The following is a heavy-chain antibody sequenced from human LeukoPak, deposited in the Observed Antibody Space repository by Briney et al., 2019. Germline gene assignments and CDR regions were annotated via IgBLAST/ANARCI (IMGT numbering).Heavy chain of an antibody. CDR1: GYTFTSYG. CDR3: ERGFWSGYHTAEWFDP. Sequence: GASVKVSCKASGYTFTSYGISWVRQAPGQGLEWMGWISAYNGNTNYAHTLQGRVTMTTDTYTSTAYMQLRSLRTDDTAVYYCERGFWSGYHTAEWFDPWGQGTLVTVSS. V-gene: IGHV1-18*01. CDR2: ISAYNGNT. J-gene: IGHJ5*02. D-gene: IGHD3-3*01.